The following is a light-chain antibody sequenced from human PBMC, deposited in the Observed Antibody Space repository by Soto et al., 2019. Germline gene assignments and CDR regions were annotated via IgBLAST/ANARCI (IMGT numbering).Light chain of an antibody. CDR1: HGISSW. Sequence: DIQMTQSPSSVSASVGDRVTITCRASHGISSWLVWYQQKPGKAPKLLIYAASSLQSGVPSRFSGSASGTDFTLTISSLQPEDFATYYCQQASSFPFTFGPGTTVDI. CDR2: AAS. V-gene: IGKV1-12*01. CDR3: QQASSFPFT. J-gene: IGKJ3*01.